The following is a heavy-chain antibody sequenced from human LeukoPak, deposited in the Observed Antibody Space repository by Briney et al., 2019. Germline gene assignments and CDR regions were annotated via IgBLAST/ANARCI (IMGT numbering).Heavy chain of an antibody. Sequence: PGASLRLSCAASGFTFSNAWMSWVRQAPGKGLEWVGRTKSKTAGGTTDDAARVKSRFTISRDDSKNTLYMQMNSLKTEDTAVYYCTTGGSNIVVVPAARSYDYWGQGTLVTVSS. V-gene: IGHV3-15*01. CDR3: TTGGSNIVVVPAARSYDY. CDR2: TKSKTAGGTT. D-gene: IGHD2-2*01. CDR1: GFTFSNAW. J-gene: IGHJ4*02.